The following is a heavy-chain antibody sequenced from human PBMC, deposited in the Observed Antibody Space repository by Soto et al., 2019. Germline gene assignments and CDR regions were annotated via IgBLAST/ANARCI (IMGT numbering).Heavy chain of an antibody. Sequence: EVQLVESGGGLVQPGGSLRLACAASGFALSTYWMHWVRQGPGKGLVWVSRIDYDGSTTSYADSVKGRFTISRDNAKNTLYLQMSSLTAEDTAVYYCARVARGAWGVFDHWGQGTLVTVSS. CDR2: IDYDGSTT. J-gene: IGHJ4*02. V-gene: IGHV3-74*01. D-gene: IGHD3-16*01. CDR3: ARVARGAWGVFDH. CDR1: GFALSTYW.